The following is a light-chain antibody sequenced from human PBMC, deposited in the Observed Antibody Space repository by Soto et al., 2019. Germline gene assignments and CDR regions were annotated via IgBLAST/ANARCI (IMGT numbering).Light chain of an antibody. CDR3: QQYYSSPLT. J-gene: IGKJ5*01. CDR1: QSVLYSSNNKNY. Sequence: DLSPTRSSKSLTVSLGERVTINCKSSQSVLYSSNNKNYLAWYQQKPGQPPKLLIYWASTRESGVPDRFSGSGSGTEFTLTVGSLLAEDVAVYYCQQYYSSPLTFGGGTRLEIK. CDR2: WAS. V-gene: IGKV4-1*01.